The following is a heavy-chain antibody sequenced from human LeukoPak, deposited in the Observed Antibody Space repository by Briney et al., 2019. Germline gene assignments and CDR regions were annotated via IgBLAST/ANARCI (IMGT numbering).Heavy chain of an antibody. CDR1: GFTFSSYE. CDR2: ISCSGSTI. D-gene: IGHD6-13*01. J-gene: IGHJ4*02. Sequence: PGGSLRLSCAASGFTFSSYEMNWVRHAPGKGLGWVSYISCSGSTIHYADSVKGRFTISSDNSKNTLYLQMNSLRAEDTAVYYCAKYLELSSSWYRGSFDYWGQGTLVTVSS. CDR3: AKYLELSSSWYRGSFDY. V-gene: IGHV3-48*03.